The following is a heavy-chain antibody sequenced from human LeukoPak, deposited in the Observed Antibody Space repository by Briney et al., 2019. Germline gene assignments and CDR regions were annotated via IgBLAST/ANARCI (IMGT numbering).Heavy chain of an antibody. CDR1: GYTFTGYC. V-gene: IGHV1-2*02. CDR2: INPNSGGT. Sequence: ASVKVSCKASGYTFTGYCMHWVRQAPGQGLEWMGWINPNSGGTNYAQKFQGRVTMTRDTSISTAYMELSRLRSDDTAVYYCARPSRWQWLVRYWGQGTLVTVSS. D-gene: IGHD6-19*01. J-gene: IGHJ4*02. CDR3: ARPSRWQWLVRY.